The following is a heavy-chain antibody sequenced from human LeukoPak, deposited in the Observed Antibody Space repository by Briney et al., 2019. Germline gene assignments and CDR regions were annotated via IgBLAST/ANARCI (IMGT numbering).Heavy chain of an antibody. CDR3: ARVKGARGISDYTKGLAFDI. CDR2: ISSGGSTI. V-gene: IGHV3-11*01. Sequence: GGSLRLSCAASGFTFSDYYMSWIRQAPGKGLEWVSYISSGGSTIYYADSVKGRFTISRDSAKNSLSLQMNSLRADDAAVYYCARVKGARGISDYTKGLAFDIWGQGTMVTVSS. CDR1: GFTFSDYY. D-gene: IGHD3-3*01. J-gene: IGHJ3*02.